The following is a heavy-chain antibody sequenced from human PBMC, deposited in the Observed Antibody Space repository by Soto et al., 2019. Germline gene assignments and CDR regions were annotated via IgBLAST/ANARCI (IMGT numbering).Heavy chain of an antibody. Sequence: SETLSLTCTVSGGSISSYYWSWFGQPPGKGLEWIGSLYYSGSTYYNPSLKSRVTISVDTSKNQFSLKVTSVTAADTAVYYCARHYSSDWDYFDYWGQGTLVTVSS. CDR2: LYYSGST. V-gene: IGHV4-59*05. CDR1: GGSISSYY. CDR3: ARHYSSDWDYFDY. D-gene: IGHD6-19*01. J-gene: IGHJ4*02.